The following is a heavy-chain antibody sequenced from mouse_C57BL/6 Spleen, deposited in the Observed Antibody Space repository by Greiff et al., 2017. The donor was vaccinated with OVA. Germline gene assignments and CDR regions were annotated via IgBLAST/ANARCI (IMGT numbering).Heavy chain of an antibody. V-gene: IGHV1-26*01. CDR3: AREDYVGFAY. Sequence: EVQLQQSGPELVKPGASVKISCKASGYTFTDYYMNWVKQSHGKSLEWIGDINPNNGGTSYNQKFKGKATLTVDKSSSTAYMELRSLTSEDSAVYYCAREDYVGFAYWGQGTLVTVSA. CDR1: GYTFTDYY. CDR2: INPNNGGT. J-gene: IGHJ3*01. D-gene: IGHD2-4*01.